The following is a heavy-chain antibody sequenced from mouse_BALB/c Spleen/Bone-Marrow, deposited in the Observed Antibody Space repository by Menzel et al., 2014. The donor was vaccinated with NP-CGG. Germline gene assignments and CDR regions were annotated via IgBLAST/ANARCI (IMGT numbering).Heavy chain of an antibody. CDR1: GYTFTDYT. Sequence: VQLQQSGPEPVKPGASVKISCKTSGYTFTDYTLHWVKQSHGKSLEWIGGVNPNIGGTTYNQKFKGEASLTVNKSSTTAYMELRSLTSEDSAVYYCARGRWYYWGQGTTLTVSS. J-gene: IGHJ2*01. V-gene: IGHV1-22*01. CDR3: ARGRWYY. CDR2: VNPNIGGT. D-gene: IGHD2-3*01.